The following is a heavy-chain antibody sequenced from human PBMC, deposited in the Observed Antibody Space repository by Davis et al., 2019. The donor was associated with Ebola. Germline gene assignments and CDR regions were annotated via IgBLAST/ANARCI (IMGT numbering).Heavy chain of an antibody. CDR2: ISYDGSNK. CDR3: ARQWVADYYYYGMDV. V-gene: IGHV3-30*03. Sequence: GESLKISCAASGFTFSSYGMHWVRQAPGKGLEWVAVISYDGSNKYYADSVKGRFTISRDNSKNTLYLQMNSLRAEDTAVYYCARQWVADYYYYGMDVWGKGTTVTVSS. J-gene: IGHJ6*04. D-gene: IGHD6-19*01. CDR1: GFTFSSYG.